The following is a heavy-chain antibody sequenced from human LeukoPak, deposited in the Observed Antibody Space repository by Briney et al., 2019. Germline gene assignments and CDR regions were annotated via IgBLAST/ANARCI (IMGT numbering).Heavy chain of an antibody. J-gene: IGHJ3*02. D-gene: IGHD1/OR15-1a*01. V-gene: IGHV3-23*01. Sequence: GGSLRLSCVASGFAFPTYAMMWVRQVPGKGLEWVSSIRVSGGARFYADSVKGRFTMSRDNPKNTLFLLMNSLRPEDTAVYYCAKEPRWEQLHSFDIWGQGTTVTVSS. CDR1: GFAFPTYA. CDR2: IRVSGGAR. CDR3: AKEPRWEQLHSFDI.